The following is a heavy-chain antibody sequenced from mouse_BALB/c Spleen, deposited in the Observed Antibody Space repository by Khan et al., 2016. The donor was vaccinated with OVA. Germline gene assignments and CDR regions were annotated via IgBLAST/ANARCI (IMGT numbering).Heavy chain of an antibody. J-gene: IGHJ4*01. V-gene: IGHV2-6-5*01. CDR3: AKGLWSYYFALDY. Sequence: QVQLQQSGPGLVAPSQSLSITCTVSGFSLSDYGVSWIRQPPGKGLEWLGVIWGGGSTYYNSALKSRLSISKDNSKSQVFLKMSSLQTVDTAIYYCAKGLWSYYFALDYWGQGTSVTVSS. D-gene: IGHD1-1*02. CDR1: GFSLSDYG. CDR2: IWGGGST.